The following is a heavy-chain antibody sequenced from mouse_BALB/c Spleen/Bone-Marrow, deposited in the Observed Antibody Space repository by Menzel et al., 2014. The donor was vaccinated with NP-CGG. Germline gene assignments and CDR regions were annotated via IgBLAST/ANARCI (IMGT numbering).Heavy chain of an antibody. CDR3: TPLLRLAY. Sequence: VQLQQSGTGLARPGASVKMSCKASGYSFTSYWMHWVRQRPGQGLEWISAIYPGNSDTSYNQKFKGKAKLTAVTSASTAYMELSSLTNEDSAVYYCTPLLRLAYWGQGTLVTVSA. CDR2: IYPGNSDT. D-gene: IGHD1-2*01. J-gene: IGHJ3*01. V-gene: IGHV1-5*01. CDR1: GYSFTSYW.